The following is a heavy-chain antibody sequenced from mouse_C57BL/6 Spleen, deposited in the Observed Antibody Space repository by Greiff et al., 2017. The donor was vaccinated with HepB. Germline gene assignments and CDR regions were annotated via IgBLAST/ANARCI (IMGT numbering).Heavy chain of an antibody. V-gene: IGHV5-9-1*02. CDR1: GFTFSSYA. CDR2: ISSGGDYI. Sequence: EVMLVESGEGLVKPGGSLKLSCAASGFTFSSYAMSWVRQTPEKRLEWVAYISSGGDYIYYADTVKGRFTISRDNARNTLYLQMSSLKSEDTAMYYCTRSPTVVARYWYFDVWGTGTTVTVSS. J-gene: IGHJ1*03. CDR3: TRSPTVVARYWYFDV. D-gene: IGHD1-1*01.